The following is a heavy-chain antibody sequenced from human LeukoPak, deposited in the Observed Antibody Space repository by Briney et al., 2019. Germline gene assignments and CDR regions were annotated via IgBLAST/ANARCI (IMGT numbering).Heavy chain of an antibody. CDR2: IYPGDSDT. J-gene: IGHJ4*02. CDR3: ARMDLVVAGMGDY. Sequence: GESLKISCKGSGYSFTSYWIGWVRQMPGEGLEWMGIIYPGDSDTRYSPSFQGQVTISADKSISTAYLQWSSLRASDTAMYYCARMDLVVAGMGDYWGQGTLVTVSS. V-gene: IGHV5-51*01. D-gene: IGHD6-19*01. CDR1: GYSFTSYW.